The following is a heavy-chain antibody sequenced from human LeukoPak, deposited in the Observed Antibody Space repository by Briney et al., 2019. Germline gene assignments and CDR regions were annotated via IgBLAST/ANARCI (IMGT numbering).Heavy chain of an antibody. V-gene: IGHV1-69*05. CDR1: GGTFSSYA. Sequence: SVKVSCKASGGTFSSYAISRVRQAPGQGLEWMGGIIPIFGTANYAQKFQGRVTITTDESTSTAYMELSSLRSEDTAVYYCARGQQQLVQGAFDIWGQGTMVTVSS. CDR2: IIPIFGTA. J-gene: IGHJ3*02. CDR3: ARGQQQLVQGAFDI. D-gene: IGHD6-13*01.